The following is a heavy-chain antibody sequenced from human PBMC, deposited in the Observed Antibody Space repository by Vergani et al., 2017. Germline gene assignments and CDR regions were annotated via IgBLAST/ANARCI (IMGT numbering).Heavy chain of an antibody. CDR1: GGSFSGYY. CDR3: ARARSGFDY. J-gene: IGHJ4*02. D-gene: IGHD3-3*01. V-gene: IGHV4-34*01. Sequence: QVQLQQWGAGLLKPSETLSLTCAVYGGSFSGYYWSWIRQPPGKGLEWIGEINHSGSTNYNPSLKSRVTIAVYTSKNQFSLKLSSVTAADTAVYYCARARSGFDYWGQGTLVTVSS. CDR2: INHSGST.